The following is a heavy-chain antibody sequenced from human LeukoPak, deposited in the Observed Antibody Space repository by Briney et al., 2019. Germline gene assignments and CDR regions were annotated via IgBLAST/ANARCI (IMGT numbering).Heavy chain of an antibody. D-gene: IGHD4-23*01. CDR1: GFTFSSYE. V-gene: IGHV3-48*03. CDR2: ISSSGSTI. CDR3: ARDYGGNSPRFDY. J-gene: IGHJ4*02. Sequence: GGSLRLSCAASGFTFSSYEMTWVRQAPGKVLEWVSYISSSGSTIYYADSVKGRFTISRDNAKNSLYLQMNSLRAEDTAVYYCARDYGGNSPRFDYWGQGTLVTVSS.